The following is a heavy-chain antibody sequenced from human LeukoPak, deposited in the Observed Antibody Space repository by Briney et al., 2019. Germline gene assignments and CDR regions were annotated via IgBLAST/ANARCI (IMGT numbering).Heavy chain of an antibody. V-gene: IGHV3-21*01. Sequence: PGGSLRLSCAASGFTFSSYSMNWVRQAPGKGLEWVSSISSSSSYIYYADSVKGRFTISRDNAKNSLYLQMNSLRAEGTAVYYCARDPWFGELLYQDNWFDPWGQGTLVTVSS. J-gene: IGHJ5*02. CDR1: GFTFSSYS. CDR3: ARDPWFGELLYQDNWFDP. D-gene: IGHD3-10*01. CDR2: ISSSSSYI.